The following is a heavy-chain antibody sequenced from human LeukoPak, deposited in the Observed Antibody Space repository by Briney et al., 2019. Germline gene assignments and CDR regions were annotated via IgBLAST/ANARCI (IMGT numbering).Heavy chain of an antibody. J-gene: IGHJ6*02. CDR3: VREFWQSGNSYYGLDV. D-gene: IGHD1-26*01. CDR1: GDSVSSNSAA. V-gene: IGHV6-1*01. Sequence: SQTLSLTCAISGDSVSSNSAAWNWIRQSPSRGLEWLGRTYYRSKWYNDYAVSAKSRITINPDTSKNQFSLQLNSVTPEDTAVYYCVREFWQSGNSYYGLDVWGQGTTVTVSS. CDR2: TYYRSKWYN.